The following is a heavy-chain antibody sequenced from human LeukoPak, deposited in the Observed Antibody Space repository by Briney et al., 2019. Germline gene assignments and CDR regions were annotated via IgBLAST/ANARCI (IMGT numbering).Heavy chain of an antibody. V-gene: IGHV3-74*01. CDR1: GFTFSSYW. CDR3: ARAQYIYYMDV. J-gene: IGHJ6*03. D-gene: IGHD5-18*01. CDR2: INSDGSST. Sequence: GGSLRLSCAASGFTFSSYWMHWVRQAPGKGLVWVSRINSDGSSTSYADSVKGRFTISRGNAKNTLYLQMNSLRAEDTAVYYCARAQYIYYMDVWGKGTTVTVSS.